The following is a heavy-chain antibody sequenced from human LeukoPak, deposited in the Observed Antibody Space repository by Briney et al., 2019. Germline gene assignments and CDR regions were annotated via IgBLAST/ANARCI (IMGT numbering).Heavy chain of an antibody. CDR2: IYSGGST. V-gene: IGHV3-53*01. CDR3: AKDLVLRFLEWLSGPDY. D-gene: IGHD3-3*01. CDR1: GFTVSSNY. J-gene: IGHJ4*02. Sequence: PGGSLRLSCAASGFTVSSNYMSWVRQAPGKGLEWVSVIYSGGSTYYADSVKGRFTISRDNSKNTLYLQMNSLRAEDTAVYYCAKDLVLRFLEWLSGPDYWGQGTLVTVSS.